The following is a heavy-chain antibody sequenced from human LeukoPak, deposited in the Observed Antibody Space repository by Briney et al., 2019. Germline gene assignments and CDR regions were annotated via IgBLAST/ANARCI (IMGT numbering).Heavy chain of an antibody. D-gene: IGHD6-13*01. CDR1: GFTFSSYE. J-gene: IGHJ6*02. Sequence: GGSLRLSCAASGFTFSSYEMNWVRQAPGNGLEWVSYISSSGSTIYYADSVKGRFTISRDNAKNSLYLQMNSLRAEDTAVYYCARQQLSSYYYYGMDVWGQGTTVTVSS. V-gene: IGHV3-48*03. CDR2: ISSSGSTI. CDR3: ARQQLSSYYYYGMDV.